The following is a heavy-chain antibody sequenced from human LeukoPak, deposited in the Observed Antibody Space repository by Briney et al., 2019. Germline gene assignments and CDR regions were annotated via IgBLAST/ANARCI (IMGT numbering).Heavy chain of an antibody. CDR1: GGSITSNSYY. CDR2: IYYSGST. V-gene: IGHV4-39*07. J-gene: IGHJ4*02. Sequence: SETLPLTCTVSGGSITSNSYYWGWIRQPPGNGLEWIGSIYYSGSTYYNPSLKSRVTISVDTSKNQFSLKLSSVTAADTALYYCARGRRDGYMLLWEDYWGQGTLVIVSS. CDR3: ARGRRDGYMLLWEDY. D-gene: IGHD5-24*01.